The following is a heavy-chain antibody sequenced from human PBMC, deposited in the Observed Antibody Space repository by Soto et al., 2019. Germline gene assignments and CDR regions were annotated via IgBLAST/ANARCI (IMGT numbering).Heavy chain of an antibody. D-gene: IGHD3-3*01. CDR3: ARCITIFGVVTLIT. CDR1: GFTFGSYW. V-gene: IGHV3-7*05. Sequence: GGSLRLSCAASGFTFGSYWMSWVRQAPGKGLEWVANIKQDGSEKYYVDSVKGRFTISRDNAKNSLYLQMNSLRAEDTAVYYCARCITIFGVVTLITWGQGTLVTVSS. CDR2: IKQDGSEK. J-gene: IGHJ5*02.